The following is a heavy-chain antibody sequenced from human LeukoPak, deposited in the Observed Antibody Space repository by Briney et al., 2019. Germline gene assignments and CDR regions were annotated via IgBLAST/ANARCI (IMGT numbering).Heavy chain of an antibody. CDR2: LDPEDGET. Sequence: VSVKVSCKVSGYTLTELSMHWVRQAPGKGLEWLGGLDPEDGETIYAQKFQGRLTMTEDTSTDTAYMELSSLRSEDTAVYYCAAGGIYSLLDYWCQGTLVTVSS. D-gene: IGHD1-26*01. V-gene: IGHV1-24*01. J-gene: IGHJ4*02. CDR3: AAGGIYSLLDY. CDR1: GYTLTELS.